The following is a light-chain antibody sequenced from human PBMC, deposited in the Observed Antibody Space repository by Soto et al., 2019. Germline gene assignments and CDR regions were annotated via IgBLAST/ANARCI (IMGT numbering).Light chain of an antibody. CDR1: NIGSKS. CDR2: DDS. Sequence: SYELTQPPSVSLAPGQTTRITCGGNNIGSKSVHWYQQKPGQAPVMVVYDDSDRPSGIPERFSGSNSGNTATLTISRVEAGDEADYYCAAWDDSLNGYVFGTGTQLTVL. CDR3: AAWDDSLNGYV. V-gene: IGLV3-21*02. J-gene: IGLJ1*01.